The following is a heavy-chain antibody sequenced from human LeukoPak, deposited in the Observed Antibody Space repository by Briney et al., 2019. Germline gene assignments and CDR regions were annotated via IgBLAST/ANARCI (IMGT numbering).Heavy chain of an antibody. CDR3: ARDEVTTCGMDV. D-gene: IGHD4-11*01. V-gene: IGHV1-2*02. J-gene: IGHJ6*02. CDR1: GYGFTGYY. Sequence: ASVKVSCKASGYGFTGYYMHWVRQAPGQGLEWMGWINPNSGGTNYAQKFQGRVTMTRDTSISTAYMELSRLRSDDTAVYYCARDEVTTCGMDVWGQGTTVTVSS. CDR2: INPNSGGT.